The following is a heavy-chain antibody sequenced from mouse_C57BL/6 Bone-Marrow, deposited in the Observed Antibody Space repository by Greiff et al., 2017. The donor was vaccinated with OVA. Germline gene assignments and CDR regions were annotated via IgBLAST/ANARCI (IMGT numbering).Heavy chain of an antibody. V-gene: IGHV1-81*01. CDR1: GYTFTSYG. J-gene: IGHJ4*01. D-gene: IGHD2-5*01. Sequence: VQGVESGAELARPGASVKLSCKASGYTFTSYGISWVKQRTGQGLEWIGEIYPRSGNTYYNEKFKGKATLTADKSSSTAYMELRSLTSEDSAVYFCARNSNYVGGYAMDYWGQGTSVTVSS. CDR2: IYPRSGNT. CDR3: ARNSNYVGGYAMDY.